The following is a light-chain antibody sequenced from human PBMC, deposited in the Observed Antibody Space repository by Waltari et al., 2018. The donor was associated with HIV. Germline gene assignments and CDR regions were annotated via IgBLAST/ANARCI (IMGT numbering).Light chain of an antibody. Sequence: EIVLTQSPATLSSSPGDRATLPCRDSQSVGVFLAWYQHKPGQPPRLLIHEASNRATGVPARFSGSGSGTDFTLTISSLEPEDFAVYYCQHRHNWPPLTFGGGTEVEIK. CDR1: QSVGVF. J-gene: IGKJ4*01. V-gene: IGKV3-11*01. CDR3: QHRHNWPPLT. CDR2: EAS.